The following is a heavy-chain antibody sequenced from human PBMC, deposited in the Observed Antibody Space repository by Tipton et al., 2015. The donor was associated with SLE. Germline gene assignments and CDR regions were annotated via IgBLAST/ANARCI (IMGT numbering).Heavy chain of an antibody. CDR2: ISSNGGST. D-gene: IGHD3-3*01. CDR3: VKDQGYDFWSGHWYFDL. Sequence: GSLRLSCSASGFTFSSYAMHWVRQAPGKGLEYVSAISSNGGSTYYADAVKGRFTISRDNSKNTLYLQMSSLRAEDTAVYYCVKDQGYDFWSGHWYFDLWGRGTLVTVSS. CDR1: GFTFSSYA. J-gene: IGHJ2*01. V-gene: IGHV3-64D*06.